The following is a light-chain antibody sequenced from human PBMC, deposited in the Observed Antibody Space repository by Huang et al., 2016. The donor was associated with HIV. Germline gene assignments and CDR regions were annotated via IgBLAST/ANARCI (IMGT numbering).Light chain of an antibody. CDR1: QSVSSN. J-gene: IGKJ5*01. V-gene: IGKV3-15*01. CDR3: QQYNNWPPIT. CDR2: GAS. Sequence: EIVMTQSPVTLSVSTGERATLSCRASQSVSSNLAWYQQKPGQAPRLLCYGASTRAIGVPASFIGSWSGTEFTLTISSLQSEDFALYYCQQYNNWPPITFGQGTRLEIK.